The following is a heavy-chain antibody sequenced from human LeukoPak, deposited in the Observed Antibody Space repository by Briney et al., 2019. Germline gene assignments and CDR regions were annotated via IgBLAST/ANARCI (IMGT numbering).Heavy chain of an antibody. V-gene: IGHV3-74*01. Sequence: GGSLRLSCAASGFTSSSYWMHWVRQVPWEGLMWVSRINSDGTSTGYADSVKGRLTISRDNAKNTLSLQMNSLRAEDTAVYYCSTSISSTEAFDIWGQGTMVTVSS. D-gene: IGHD2-21*01. CDR1: GFTSSSYW. J-gene: IGHJ3*02. CDR3: STSISSTEAFDI. CDR2: INSDGTST.